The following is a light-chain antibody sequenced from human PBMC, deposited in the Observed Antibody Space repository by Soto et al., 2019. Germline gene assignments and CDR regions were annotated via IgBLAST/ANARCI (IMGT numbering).Light chain of an antibody. J-gene: IGKJ5*01. CDR2: DAS. Sequence: DIQMTQSPSSLSSSVGNRVTLTCRASQSISTYLNWYQKKPGKAPNLLIYDASRLQSGVPSRFSGSGSGTDFTLTISSLKPEDVETYYCQKYNSAPITFGQGTRLEI. CDR1: QSISTY. V-gene: IGKV1-27*01. CDR3: QKYNSAPIT.